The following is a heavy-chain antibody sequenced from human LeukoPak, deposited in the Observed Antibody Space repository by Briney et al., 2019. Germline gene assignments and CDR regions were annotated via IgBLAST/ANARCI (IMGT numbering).Heavy chain of an antibody. CDR1: GFTFSGSA. CDR2: IRSKANSYAT. D-gene: IGHD3-22*01. V-gene: IGHV3-73*01. J-gene: IGHJ4*02. Sequence: GGSLKLSCAASGFTFSGSAMHWVCQASGKGLEWVGRIRSKANSYATAYAASVKGRFTISRDDSKNTAYLQMNSLKTEDTAVYYCTRSDPHYYYDSSGYTLWGQGTLVTVSS. CDR3: TRSDPHYYYDSSGYTL.